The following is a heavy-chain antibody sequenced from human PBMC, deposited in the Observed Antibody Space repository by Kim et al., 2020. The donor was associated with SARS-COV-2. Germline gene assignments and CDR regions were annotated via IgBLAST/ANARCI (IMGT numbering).Heavy chain of an antibody. CDR3: AKDHPRGIAAAGNWGVDY. V-gene: IGHV3-23*01. CDR2: ISGSGGST. J-gene: IGHJ4*02. CDR1: GFTFSSYA. Sequence: GGSLRLSCAASGFTFSSYAMSWVRQAPGKGLEWVSAISGSGGSTYYADSVKGRFTISRDNSKNTLYLQMNSLRAEDTAVYYCAKDHPRGIAAAGNWGVDYWGQGTLVTVSS. D-gene: IGHD6-13*01.